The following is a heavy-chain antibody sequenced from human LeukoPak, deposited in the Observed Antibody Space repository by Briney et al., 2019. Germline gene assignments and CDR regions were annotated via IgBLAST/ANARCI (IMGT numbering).Heavy chain of an antibody. J-gene: IGHJ5*02. CDR1: GYSISSGFY. V-gene: IGHV4-38-2*02. CDR3: ARDPGYGTKQNWFDP. D-gene: IGHD1-14*01. CDR2: IFHSGST. Sequence: PSETLSLTCSVSGYSISSGFYWGWIRQPPGKGLEWIGSIFHSGSTYYNPSLKSRVTISVDKSKNQFSLKLSSVTAADTAVYYCARDPGYGTKQNWFDPWGQGTLVTVSS.